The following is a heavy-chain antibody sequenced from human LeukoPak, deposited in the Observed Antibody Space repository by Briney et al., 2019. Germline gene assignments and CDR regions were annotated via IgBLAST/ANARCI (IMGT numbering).Heavy chain of an antibody. V-gene: IGHV1-2*02. CDR3: ARPQVWYGVKGGMDV. CDR2: INPNSGAT. D-gene: IGHD6-13*01. CDR1: GYTFIVFY. J-gene: IGHJ6*02. Sequence: ASVTVSFTASGYTFIVFYMHWVRQAPGQGLEWMGWINPNSGATNYAQKFQGRVTMTGAPSINTVYVELSRLRSDDTAVYYCARPQVWYGVKGGMDVWGQGTTVTVSS.